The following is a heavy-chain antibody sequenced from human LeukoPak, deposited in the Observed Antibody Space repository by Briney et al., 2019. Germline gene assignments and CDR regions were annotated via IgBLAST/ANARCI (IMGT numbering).Heavy chain of an antibody. Sequence: ASVKVSCKGSGYTFTSYDINWVRQATGQGLEWMGWMNPNNGNTDYAQKFQGRVTLTRNTSISTAYMELSSLRSEDTAMYYCTRGGPVAGTHKYFQHWGQGTLVTVSS. CDR3: TRGGPVAGTHKYFQH. D-gene: IGHD6-19*01. V-gene: IGHV1-8*01. J-gene: IGHJ1*01. CDR2: MNPNNGNT. CDR1: GYTFTSYD.